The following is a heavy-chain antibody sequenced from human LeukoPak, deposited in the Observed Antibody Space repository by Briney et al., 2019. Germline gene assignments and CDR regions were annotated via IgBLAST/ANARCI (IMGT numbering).Heavy chain of an antibody. CDR1: VFTFSSYS. J-gene: IGHJ3*02. V-gene: IGHV3-21*01. D-gene: IGHD2-15*01. Sequence: PGGSLRLSCAASVFTFSSYSMNWVRQAPGKGLEWVSSISSSSSYIYYADSVKGRFTISRDNAKNSLYLQINSLRAEDTAVYYCARDLATGYCSGGSCYPGWAFDIWGQGTMVTVSS. CDR3: ARDLATGYCSGGSCYPGWAFDI. CDR2: ISSSSSYI.